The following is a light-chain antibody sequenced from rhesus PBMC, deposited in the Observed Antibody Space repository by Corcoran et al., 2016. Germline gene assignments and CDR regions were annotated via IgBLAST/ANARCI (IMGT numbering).Light chain of an antibody. J-gene: IGKJ1*01. Sequence: DIQMTQSPSSLSASVGDRVTITCRASQGITNDLSCYQQKPGETPKLLIYEASSLQSGIPSRFSGIGSGTDFTLTISSLQSENFATYYCQHYYSTHRAFGQGAKVEVK. CDR1: QGITND. CDR3: QHYYSTHRA. CDR2: EAS. V-gene: IGKV1-25*01.